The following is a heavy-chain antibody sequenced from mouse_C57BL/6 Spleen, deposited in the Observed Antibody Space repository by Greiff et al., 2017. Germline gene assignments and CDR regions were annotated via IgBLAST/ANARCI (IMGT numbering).Heavy chain of an antibody. CDR3: TRSGNYPDY. V-gene: IGHV1-55*01. CDR1: GYTFTSYW. D-gene: IGHD1-1*02. CDR2: IYPGSGST. Sequence: QVQLQQPGAELVKPGASVKMSCKASGYTFTSYWINWVKQRPGQGLEWIGDIYPGSGSTNYNEKFKSKATLTVDTTASTAYMQLSSLTSEDSAVYYCTRSGNYPDYWGQGTTLTVSS. J-gene: IGHJ2*01.